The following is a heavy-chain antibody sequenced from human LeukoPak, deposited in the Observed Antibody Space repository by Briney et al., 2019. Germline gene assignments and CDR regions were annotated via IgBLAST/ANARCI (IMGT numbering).Heavy chain of an antibody. J-gene: IGHJ4*02. CDR2: FYYSGST. V-gene: IGHV4-59*01. CDR1: GGPISSYY. Sequence: SETLSLTCTVSGGPISSYYWSWIRQPPGKGLEWIGYFYYSGSTNYNPSLKSRVTISVDTSKNHFSLKLSSVTAADTAVYYCARGSGYPYYFDYWGQGTLVTVSS. D-gene: IGHD3-22*01. CDR3: ARGSGYPYYFDY.